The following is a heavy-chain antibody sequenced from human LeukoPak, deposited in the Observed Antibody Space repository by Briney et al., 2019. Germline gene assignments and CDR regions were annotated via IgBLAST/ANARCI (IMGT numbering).Heavy chain of an antibody. CDR2: INPNSGGT. CDR3: GRGYYYDSSGYNYFDY. CDR1: GYTFTGYY. Sequence: ASVKVSCKASGYTFTGYYMHWVRQAPGQGLEWMGWINPNSGGTNYAQKFQGRVTMTRDTSISTAYMELSRLRSDDTAVYYCGRGYYYDSSGYNYFDYWGQGTLVTVSS. J-gene: IGHJ4*02. V-gene: IGHV1-2*02. D-gene: IGHD3-22*01.